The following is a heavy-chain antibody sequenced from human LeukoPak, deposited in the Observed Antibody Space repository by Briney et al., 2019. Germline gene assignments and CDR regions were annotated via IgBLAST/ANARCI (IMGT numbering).Heavy chain of an antibody. J-gene: IGHJ4*02. CDR1: GFTLSTYA. D-gene: IGHD2-21*01. V-gene: IGHV3-23*01. CDR2: TSSSDAGT. Sequence: GGSLRLSCSASGFTLSTYAMSWVRQTPGKGLEWVAATSSSDAGTYHADSVRGRFTISRDNSKNTLYLQMNSLRAEDAAVYFCAKAPVTSCRGAYCYPFDSWGQGTLVTVSS. CDR3: AKAPVTSCRGAYCYPFDS.